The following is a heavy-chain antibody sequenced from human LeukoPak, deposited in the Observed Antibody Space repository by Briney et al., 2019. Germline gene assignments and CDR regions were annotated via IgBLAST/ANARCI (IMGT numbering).Heavy chain of an antibody. CDR2: IYYSGST. V-gene: IGHV4-59*01. CDR3: ARAAGYSFPPYFDL. D-gene: IGHD5-18*01. Sequence: SETLSLTCTVSGGSISSYYWSWIRQPPGKGLEWIGYIYYSGSTNYNPSLKSRVTISVDTSKNQFSLELSSVTAADTAVYYCARAAGYSFPPYFDLWGRGTLVTVSS. J-gene: IGHJ2*01. CDR1: GGSISSYY.